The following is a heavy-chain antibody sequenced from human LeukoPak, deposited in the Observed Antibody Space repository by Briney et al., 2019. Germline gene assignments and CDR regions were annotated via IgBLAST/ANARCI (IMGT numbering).Heavy chain of an antibody. Sequence: ASVKVSCKVSGYTLTELSMHWVRQAPGKGLEWMGGFDPEDGETIYAQKFQGRVTMTEDTSTDTAYMELSSLRSEDTAVYHCATDRGHYYDSSGYSSFDYWGQGTLVTVSS. CDR3: ATDRGHYYDSSGYSSFDY. CDR1: GYTLTELS. D-gene: IGHD3-22*01. J-gene: IGHJ4*02. CDR2: FDPEDGET. V-gene: IGHV1-24*01.